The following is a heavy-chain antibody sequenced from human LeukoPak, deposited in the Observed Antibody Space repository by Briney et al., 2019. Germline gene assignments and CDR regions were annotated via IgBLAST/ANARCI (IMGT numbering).Heavy chain of an antibody. V-gene: IGHV4-34*01. CDR3: ARHTRYTWKDS. J-gene: IGHJ4*02. CDR2: IDHSGSI. D-gene: IGHD3-9*01. CDR1: RGSFSGYY. Sequence: PSETLSLTCAAYRGSFSGYYWSWIRQPPGKGLEWIGEIDHSGSINYNPSLKSRVIISLDTSKNQFSLNLTSVTAADTALYYCARHTRYTWKDSWGQGTLVTVSS.